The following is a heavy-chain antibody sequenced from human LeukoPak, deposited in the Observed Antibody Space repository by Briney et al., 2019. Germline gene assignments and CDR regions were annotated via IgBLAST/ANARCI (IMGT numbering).Heavy chain of an antibody. V-gene: IGHV1-69*04. Sequence: ASVTVSCKASGGTFSSYAISWVRQAPGQGLEWMGRIIPIFGIANYAQKFPCSVTITADKSTSTAYMELSSLRSEETAVFYCAKDAPGYGDFFGLNDCWGQGTLVTVSS. J-gene: IGHJ4*02. CDR2: IIPIFGIA. D-gene: IGHD4-17*01. CDR3: AKDAPGYGDFFGLNDC. CDR1: GGTFSSYA.